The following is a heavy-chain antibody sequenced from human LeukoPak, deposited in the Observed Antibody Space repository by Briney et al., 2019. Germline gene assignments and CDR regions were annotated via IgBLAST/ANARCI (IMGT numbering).Heavy chain of an antibody. V-gene: IGHV3-15*01. J-gene: IGHJ5*02. Sequence: GGSLRLSCAASGFTFSNARMSWVRQTPGKGLEWVGRIKSKTDGGTTDYAAPVKGRFTISRDDSKNTLYLQMNSLKTEDTAVYYCTTVFYDFWSVVTPWGQGTLVTVSS. D-gene: IGHD3-3*01. CDR2: IKSKTDGGTT. CDR1: GFTFSNAR. CDR3: TTVFYDFWSVVTP.